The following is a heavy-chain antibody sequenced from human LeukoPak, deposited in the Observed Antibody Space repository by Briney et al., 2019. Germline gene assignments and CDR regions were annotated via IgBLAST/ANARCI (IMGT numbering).Heavy chain of an antibody. CDR3: ARAGGIAAAGTFGY. V-gene: IGHV3-21*01. CDR1: GFTFSSYS. D-gene: IGHD6-13*01. Sequence: PGGSLRLSCAASGFTFSSYSMNWVRQAPGKGLEWVSSISSSSSYIYYADSVKGRFTISRDNAKNSLYLQMNSLRAEDTAVYYCARAGGIAAAGTFGYWGQGTLVTVSS. J-gene: IGHJ4*02. CDR2: ISSSSSYI.